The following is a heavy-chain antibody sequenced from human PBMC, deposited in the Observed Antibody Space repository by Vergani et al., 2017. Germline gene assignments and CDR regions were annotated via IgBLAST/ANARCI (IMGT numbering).Heavy chain of an antibody. J-gene: IGHJ5*02. CDR3: AGGHRRTTVTKGGILDP. Sequence: VQLLESGGGLVQPGGSLRLSCAASGFTFSSYAMSWVRQAPGKGREWVSANSGSGGSTYYADSVKGRFTVSRDNSKNTLYLQMNSLRAEDTAVYYCAGGHRRTTVTKGGILDPWGQGTLVTVSS. D-gene: IGHD4-17*01. CDR1: GFTFSSYA. CDR2: NSGSGGST. V-gene: IGHV3-23*01.